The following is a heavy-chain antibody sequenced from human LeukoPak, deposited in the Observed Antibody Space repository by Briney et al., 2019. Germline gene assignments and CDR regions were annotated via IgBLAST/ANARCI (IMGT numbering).Heavy chain of an antibody. CDR3: ARNSGGFDY. D-gene: IGHD1-26*01. CDR2: IYSGGST. CDR1: GFTFSSYE. Sequence: GGSLRLSCAASGFTFSSYEMNWVRQAPGKGLEWVSVIYSGGSTYYADSVKGRFTISRDNSKNTLYLQMNSLRAEDTAVYYCARNSGGFDYWGQGTLVTVSS. J-gene: IGHJ4*02. V-gene: IGHV3-53*01.